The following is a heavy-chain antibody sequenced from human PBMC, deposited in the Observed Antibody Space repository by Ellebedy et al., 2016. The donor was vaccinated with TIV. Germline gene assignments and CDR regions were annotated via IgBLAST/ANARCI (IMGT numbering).Heavy chain of an antibody. V-gene: IGHV1-69*01. Sequence: IFGTANYAQKFQDRVTITADESTRTAYMELSSLRSEDTAVYYCARDFLRAPDGSESYNNWLDPWGQGTLVTVSS. J-gene: IGHJ5*02. CDR2: IFGTA. CDR3: ARDFLRAPDGSESYNNWLDP. D-gene: IGHD3-10*01.